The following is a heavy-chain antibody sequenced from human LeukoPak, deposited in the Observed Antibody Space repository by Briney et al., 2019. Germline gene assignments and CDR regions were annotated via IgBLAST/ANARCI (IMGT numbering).Heavy chain of an antibody. V-gene: IGHV3-7*01. CDR3: ARDQVAVAANYYYYGMDV. J-gene: IGHJ6*02. CDR2: IKQDGSEK. CDR1: GFTFSSYE. Sequence: GGSLRLSCAASGFTFSSYEMNWVRQAPGKGLEWVANIKQDGSEKYYVDSVKGRFTISRDNAKNSLYLQMNSLRAEDTAVYYCARDQVAVAANYYYYGMDVWGQGTTVTVSS. D-gene: IGHD6-19*01.